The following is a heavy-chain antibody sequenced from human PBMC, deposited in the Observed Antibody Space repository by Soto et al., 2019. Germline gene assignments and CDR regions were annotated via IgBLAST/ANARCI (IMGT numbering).Heavy chain of an antibody. J-gene: IGHJ4*02. CDR1: GGSFKSGSYS. D-gene: IGHD3-3*01. CDR2: VYHTGRT. V-gene: IGHV4-61*01. CDR3: ARDFAYFDS. Sequence: SETLSLTCTVSGGSFKSGSYSLCWIRQPPGKGLEWIGYVYHTGRTSYNPSLKSRVSISMDTSKNQFSLNLDSVTAADTAVYFCARDFAYFDSWGQGTLVTVSS.